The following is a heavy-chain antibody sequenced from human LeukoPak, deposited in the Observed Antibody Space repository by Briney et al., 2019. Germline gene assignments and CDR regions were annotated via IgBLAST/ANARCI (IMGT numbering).Heavy chain of an antibody. CDR2: ISYDGSNK. CDR3: AKAGYSSGWRNFDY. V-gene: IGHV3-30*18. J-gene: IGHJ4*02. D-gene: IGHD6-19*01. Sequence: GGSLRLSCAASGFSFSSFGMHWVRQAPGKGLEWVAVISYDGSNKLYAESVKGRFTISRDNSKNTLYLQMNSLRAEDTAVFYCAKAGYSSGWRNFDYWGQGTLVTVSS. CDR1: GFSFSSFG.